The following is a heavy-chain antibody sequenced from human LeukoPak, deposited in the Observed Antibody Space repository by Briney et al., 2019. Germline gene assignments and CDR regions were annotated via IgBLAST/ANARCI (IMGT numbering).Heavy chain of an antibody. CDR3: ANLAVAGNPIDHFDY. CDR2: ISGSGGST. CDR1: GFAFSSYA. Sequence: PGGSLRLSCAASGFAFSSYAMSWVRQAPGKGLEWVSAISGSGGSTYYADSVKGRFTISRDNSKNTLYLQMNSLRAEDTAVYYCANLAVAGNPIDHFDYWGQGTLVTVSS. V-gene: IGHV3-23*01. J-gene: IGHJ4*02. D-gene: IGHD6-19*01.